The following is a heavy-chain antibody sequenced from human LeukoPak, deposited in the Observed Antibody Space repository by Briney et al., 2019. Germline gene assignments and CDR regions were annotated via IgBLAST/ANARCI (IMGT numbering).Heavy chain of an antibody. CDR2: ISAYNGNT. V-gene: IGHV1-18*01. J-gene: IGHJ4*02. Sequence: ASVTDSCKASGYTFTSYGISWVRQAPGQGLAWMGWISAYNGNTNYAQKLQGRVTMTTDTSTSIVYMELRSLRSDDTDVYYCARDPEVGATVFDYWGQGTLVTVSS. CDR3: ARDPEVGATVFDY. CDR1: GYTFTSYG. D-gene: IGHD1-26*01.